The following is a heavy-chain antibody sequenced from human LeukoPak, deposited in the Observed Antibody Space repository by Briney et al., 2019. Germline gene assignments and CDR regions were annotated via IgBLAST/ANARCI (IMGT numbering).Heavy chain of an antibody. V-gene: IGHV3-74*01. D-gene: IGHD5-12*01. J-gene: IGHJ4*02. CDR2: ITSDGSST. CDR1: GFTFSNYG. CDR3: ARTVYSDYSLGF. Sequence: PGGSLRLSCAASGFTFSNYGMHWVRQAPGKGLVWVSRITSDGSSTTYADSVKGRFTISRDNSKNTLYLQMNSLRAEDKAVYYCARTVYSDYSLGFWRQGTMVSVCS.